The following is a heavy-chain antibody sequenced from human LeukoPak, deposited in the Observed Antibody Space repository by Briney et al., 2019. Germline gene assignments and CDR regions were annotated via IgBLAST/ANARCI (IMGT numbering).Heavy chain of an antibody. CDR1: GYTFTSYD. J-gene: IGHJ4*02. Sequence: GASVKVSCKASGYTFTSYDINWARQATGQGLEWMGWMNPNSGNTGYAQKFQGRVTMTRNTSISTAYMELSSLRSEDTAVYYCARPSDGSYNWNDGALDYWGQGTLVTVSS. V-gene: IGHV1-8*01. CDR3: ARPSDGSYNWNDGALDY. CDR2: MNPNSGNT. D-gene: IGHD1-20*01.